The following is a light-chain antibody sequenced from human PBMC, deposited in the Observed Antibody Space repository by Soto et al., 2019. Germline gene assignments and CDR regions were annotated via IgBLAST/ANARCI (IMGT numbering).Light chain of an antibody. CDR2: GAS. CDR1: QTVSITY. CDR3: QQYGSSPLIS. J-gene: IGKJ5*01. V-gene: IGKV3-20*01. Sequence: PGASAALSWRAIQTVSITYLTWYQQKPGQAPRLRIFGASKRATGIPDRFSGSGSGRDFTLTISGLEPEDFAVYYCQQYGSSPLISFGQGTRLEIK.